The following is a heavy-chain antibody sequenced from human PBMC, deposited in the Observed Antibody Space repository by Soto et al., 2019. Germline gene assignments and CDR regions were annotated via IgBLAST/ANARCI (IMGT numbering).Heavy chain of an antibody. CDR1: GFTFSSYA. CDR3: VLGMYSSSSGSVY. D-gene: IGHD6-6*01. V-gene: IGHV3-23*01. Sequence: EVQLLESGGGLVQPGGSLRLSCAASGFTFSSYAMSWVRQAPGKGLEWVSAISGSGGSTYYADSVKGRFTISRDNSKNTLYLQMNSLSADDTAVYYCVLGMYSSSSGSVYWGQGTLVTVSS. J-gene: IGHJ4*02. CDR2: ISGSGGST.